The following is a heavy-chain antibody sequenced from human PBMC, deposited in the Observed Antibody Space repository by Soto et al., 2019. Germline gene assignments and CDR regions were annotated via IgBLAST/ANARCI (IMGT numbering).Heavy chain of an antibody. D-gene: IGHD3-3*01. CDR1: GGTFSSYA. Sequence: ASVKVSCKASGGTFSSYAISWVRQAPGQRLEWMGGIIPIFGTANYAQKFQGRVTMTRNTSISTAYMELSSLRSEDTAVYYCAREKITIFGVVKSYYYMDVWGKGTTVTVSS. J-gene: IGHJ6*03. V-gene: IGHV1-69*05. CDR2: IIPIFGTA. CDR3: AREKITIFGVVKSYYYMDV.